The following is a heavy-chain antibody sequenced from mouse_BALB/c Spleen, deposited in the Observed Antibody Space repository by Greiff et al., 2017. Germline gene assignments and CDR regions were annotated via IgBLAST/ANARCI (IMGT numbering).Heavy chain of an antibody. Sequence: LQQPGAELVKPGASVKMSCKASGYTFTSYNMHWVKQTPGQGLEWIGAIYPGNGDTSYNQKFKGKATLTADKSSSTAYMQLSSLTSEDSAVYCYARDLRRLEGDYWGQGTTLTVSS. J-gene: IGHJ2*01. CDR2: IYPGNGDT. CDR1: GYTFTSYN. D-gene: IGHD1-2*01. V-gene: IGHV1-12*01. CDR3: ARDLRRLEGDY.